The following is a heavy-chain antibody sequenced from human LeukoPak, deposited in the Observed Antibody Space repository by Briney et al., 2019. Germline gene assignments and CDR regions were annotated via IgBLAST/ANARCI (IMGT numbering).Heavy chain of an antibody. D-gene: IGHD3-22*01. CDR3: ARGREDYYDGAVG. CDR2: IYYSGST. V-gene: IGHV4-30-4*08. CDR1: GGSISSGDYY. J-gene: IGHJ4*02. Sequence: TLSLTCTVSGGSISSGDYYWSWIRQPPGKGLEWIGYIYYSGSTYYNPSLKSRVTISVDTSKNQFSLKLSSVTAADTAVYYCARGREDYYDGAVGWGQGTLVTVSS.